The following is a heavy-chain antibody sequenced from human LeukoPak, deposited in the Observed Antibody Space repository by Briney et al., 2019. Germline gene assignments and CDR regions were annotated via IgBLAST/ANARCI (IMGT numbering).Heavy chain of an antibody. V-gene: IGHV3-15*05. CDR1: GFSFTNAW. Sequence: GGSLRLSCAASGFSFTNAWMTWVRQAPGKGLECVGRIKSRTAGGTTDYAAPVKGRCTISRDDSKNTVYLQMNSLKVEDTAVCYCTTSPAAGVDYWGQGTLVTVSS. J-gene: IGHJ4*02. CDR3: TTSPAAGVDY. D-gene: IGHD6-13*01. CDR2: IKSRTAGGTT.